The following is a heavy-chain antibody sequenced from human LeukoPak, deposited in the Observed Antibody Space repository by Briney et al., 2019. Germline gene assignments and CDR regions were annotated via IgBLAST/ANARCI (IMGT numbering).Heavy chain of an antibody. CDR3: ARASHGDILTGYHYKALDY. CDR2: IIPIFGTA. CDR1: GGTFSSYA. J-gene: IGHJ4*02. V-gene: IGHV1-69*13. D-gene: IGHD3-9*01. Sequence: SVKVSCKASGGTFSSYAISWVRQAPGQGLEWMGGIIPIFGTANYAQKFQGRVTITADESTSTAYMELSSLRSEETAVYYCARASHGDILTGYHYKALDYWGQGTLVTVSS.